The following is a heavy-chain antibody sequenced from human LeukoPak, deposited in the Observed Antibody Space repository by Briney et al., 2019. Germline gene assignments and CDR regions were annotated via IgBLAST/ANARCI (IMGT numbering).Heavy chain of an antibody. CDR1: GFTFSDYY. D-gene: IGHD6-6*01. V-gene: IGHV3-11*01. CDR3: ARAKAARHYYYYYGMDV. Sequence: PGGSLRLFCAASGFTFSDYYMRWIRQAPGKGLEWVSYISSSGSTIYYADSVKGRFTISRDNAKNSLYLQMNSLRAEDTAVYYCARAKAARHYYYYYGMDVWGQGTTVTVSS. J-gene: IGHJ6*02. CDR2: ISSSGSTI.